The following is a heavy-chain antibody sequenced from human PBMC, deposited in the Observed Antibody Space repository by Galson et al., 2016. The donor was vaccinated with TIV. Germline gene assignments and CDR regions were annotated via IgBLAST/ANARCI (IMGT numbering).Heavy chain of an antibody. D-gene: IGHD4-17*01. CDR1: GFTFSIYA. Sequence: SLRLSCAASGFTFSIYAMHWVRQAPGKGLEWVALISYDGSNKWYADSVKGRFTISRDNSKNTLYLQMNSRRVEDTAVYYCAKVGARGYGDYPYYLAYWGQGTLVTVSS. V-gene: IGHV3-30*18. CDR3: AKVGARGYGDYPYYLAY. J-gene: IGHJ4*02. CDR2: ISYDGSNK.